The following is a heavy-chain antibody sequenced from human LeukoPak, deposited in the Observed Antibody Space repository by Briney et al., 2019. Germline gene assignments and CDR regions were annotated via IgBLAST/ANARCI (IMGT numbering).Heavy chain of an antibody. V-gene: IGHV4-4*09. CDR2: IYTSGST. CDR3: ARHDQEMATIS. D-gene: IGHD5-24*01. J-gene: IGHJ4*02. CDR1: GGSISSYY. Sequence: SETLSLTRTVSGGSISSYYWSWIRQPPGKGLEWIGYIYTSGSTNYNPSLKSRVTISVDTSKNQFSLKLSSVTAADTAVYYCARHDQEMATISWGQGTLVTVSS.